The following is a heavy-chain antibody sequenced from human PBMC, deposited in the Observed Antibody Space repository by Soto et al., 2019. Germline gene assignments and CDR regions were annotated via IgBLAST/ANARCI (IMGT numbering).Heavy chain of an antibody. CDR1: GYTFTNYA. CDR2: INAAIGNT. Sequence: ASVKVSCKASGYTFTNYAMHGVRQAPGQRLEWMGWINAAIGNTKYSQKFQGSVTITRDTSANTAYMELSSLRSEDTAVYYCARRNVYGSGSYSFDYWGQGTLVTVSS. D-gene: IGHD3-10*01. J-gene: IGHJ4*02. CDR3: ARRNVYGSGSYSFDY. V-gene: IGHV1-3*01.